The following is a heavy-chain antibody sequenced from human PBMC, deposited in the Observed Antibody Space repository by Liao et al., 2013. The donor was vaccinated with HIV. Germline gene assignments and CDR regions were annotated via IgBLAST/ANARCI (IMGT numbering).Heavy chain of an antibody. Sequence: QVQLQESGPGLVKPSQTLTLTCSVSGASFTSGSHFWSWIRQPAGKSLEWIGRIYASGGTRYNPSLKSRAIISINTSKNQFSLKLSSVTAADTAVYYCARGDLSYSWFDPWGQGTLVTVSS. CDR2: IYASGGT. D-gene: IGHD6-6*01. J-gene: IGHJ5*02. V-gene: IGHV4-61*02. CDR1: GASFTSGSHF. CDR3: ARGDLSYSWFDP.